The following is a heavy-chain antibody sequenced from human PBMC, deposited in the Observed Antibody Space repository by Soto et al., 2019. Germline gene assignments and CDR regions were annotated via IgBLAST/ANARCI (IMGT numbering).Heavy chain of an antibody. CDR3: ARDTFLLVPAGIFHYYYHGIDV. Sequence: QEQLVESGGGVVQPGGSLRLSCAASGFTFSTFAMHWVRQAPGKGLEWVTVTSDDGSKKYYADSVKGRFTASRDKSKNMLFLHVNCLSADDPAVYYFARDTFLLVPAGIFHYYYHGIDVWGQGTTVTVSS. J-gene: IGHJ6*02. CDR1: GFTFSTFA. D-gene: IGHD2-2*02. V-gene: IGHV3-30-3*01. CDR2: TSDDGSKK.